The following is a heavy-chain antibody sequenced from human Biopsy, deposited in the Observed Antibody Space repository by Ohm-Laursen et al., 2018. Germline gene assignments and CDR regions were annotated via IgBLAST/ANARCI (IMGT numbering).Heavy chain of an antibody. Sequence: TRTLTLTCTLSGFSLNTRGMSVTWIRQPPGKALEWLARIDWDDAKFYSESLKTRLTISKGPSENHVVLTLSDVAPVDTATYYCARIPILVVPAAIVYRHRRHLQGLDVWGQGTTVIVSS. V-gene: IGHV2-70*16. J-gene: IGHJ6*02. CDR1: GFSLNTRGMS. CDR3: ARIPILVVPAAIVYRHRRHLQGLDV. CDR2: IDWDDAK. D-gene: IGHD2-2*02.